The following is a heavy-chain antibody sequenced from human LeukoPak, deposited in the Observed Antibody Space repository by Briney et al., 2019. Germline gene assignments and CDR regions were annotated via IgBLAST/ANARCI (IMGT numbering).Heavy chain of an antibody. Sequence: SETLSLTFTVSGGSISSSSYYWGWIRQPPGKGLEWIGSIYYSGSTYYNPSLKSRVTISVDTSKNQFSLKLSSVTAADTAVYYCAITYYDILTGYHFDYWGQGTLVTVSS. CDR2: IYYSGST. J-gene: IGHJ4*02. D-gene: IGHD3-9*01. V-gene: IGHV4-39*01. CDR1: GGSISSSSYY. CDR3: AITYYDILTGYHFDY.